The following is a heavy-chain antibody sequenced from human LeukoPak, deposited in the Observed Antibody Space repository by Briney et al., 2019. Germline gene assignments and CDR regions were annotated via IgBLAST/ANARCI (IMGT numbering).Heavy chain of an antibody. CDR1: GFTFNAYA. CDR2: VWYDGTNQ. Sequence: GGSLRLSCAASGFTFNAYAMHWVRQAPGKGPEWEAVVWYDGTNQYYADSVKGRFTISRDNSKNTVFLQMNSLRAEDTATYYCARDLATYSYGYIYGFWGQGTLVTVSS. CDR3: ARDLATYSYGYIYGF. J-gene: IGHJ4*02. D-gene: IGHD5-18*01. V-gene: IGHV3-30*04.